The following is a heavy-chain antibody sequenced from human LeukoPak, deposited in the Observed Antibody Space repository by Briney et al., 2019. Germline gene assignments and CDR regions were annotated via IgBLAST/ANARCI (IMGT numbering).Heavy chain of an antibody. CDR2: MNPNSGNT. D-gene: IGHD3-10*01. J-gene: IGHJ3*02. Sequence: GASVKVSCKASGYTFTSYDINWVRQATGRGLEWMGWMNPNSGNTGYAQKFQGRVTMTRNTSISTAYMELSSLRSEDTAVYYCYSIPPMVRDPSGGAFDIWGQGTMVTVSS. CDR1: GYTFTSYD. CDR3: YSIPPMVRDPSGGAFDI. V-gene: IGHV1-8*01.